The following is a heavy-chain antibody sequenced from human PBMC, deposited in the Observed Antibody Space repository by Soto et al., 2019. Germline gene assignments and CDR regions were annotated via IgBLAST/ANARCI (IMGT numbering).Heavy chain of an antibody. J-gene: IGHJ4*02. CDR3: ARLPYNWNYFDS. Sequence: SETLSLTCAVSGGSVSSSNWWSWVRQPPGKGLEWIGEIYHSGSTNYNPSLKSRLTISVDKSKNQFSLRLSSVTAADTAVYYCARLPYNWNYFDSWGQGTLVTVSS. D-gene: IGHD1-20*01. V-gene: IGHV4-4*02. CDR2: IYHSGST. CDR1: GGSVSSSNW.